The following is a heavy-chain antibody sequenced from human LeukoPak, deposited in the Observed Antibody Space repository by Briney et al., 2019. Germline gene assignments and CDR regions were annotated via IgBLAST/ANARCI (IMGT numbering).Heavy chain of an antibody. CDR1: GGSFSGYY. CDR3: ARGFGAGPDY. CDR2: INHSGST. D-gene: IGHD3-10*01. Sequence: ASETLSLTCAVYGGSFSGYYWSWIRQPPGKGLEWVGEINHSGSTNYNASLKSRVTISVDTSKNQFSLKLSSGTAADTAVYYCARGFGAGPDYWGQGTLVTVSS. J-gene: IGHJ4*02. V-gene: IGHV4-34*01.